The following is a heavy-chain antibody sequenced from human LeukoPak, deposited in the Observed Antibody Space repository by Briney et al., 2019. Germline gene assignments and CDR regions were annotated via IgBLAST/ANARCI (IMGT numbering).Heavy chain of an antibody. CDR3: AKDPTDFDSSGQTYFDY. J-gene: IGHJ4*02. CDR1: GFTFSSYW. D-gene: IGHD3-22*01. Sequence: GGSLRLSCAASGFTFSSYWMNWVRQAPGKGLEWVSGISGSGGITHYADSVRGRFTISRDNSKNTLYLQMNSLRAEDTAVYYCAKDPTDFDSSGQTYFDYWGQGSLVTVSS. V-gene: IGHV3-23*01. CDR2: ISGSGGIT.